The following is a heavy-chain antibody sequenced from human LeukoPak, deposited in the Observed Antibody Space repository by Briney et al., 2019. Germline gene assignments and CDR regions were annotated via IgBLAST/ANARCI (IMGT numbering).Heavy chain of an antibody. J-gene: IGHJ6*02. CDR2: ISYDGSNK. CDR1: GFTFSSYG. Sequence: GRSLRLSCAASGFTFSSYGMHWVRQAPGKGLEWVAVISYDGSNKYYADSVKGRFTISRDNSKNTLYLQMNSLRAEDTAVYYCAKEGQHGAPGGYYGMDAWGQGTTVTVSS. V-gene: IGHV3-30*18. CDR3: AKEGQHGAPGGYYGMDA. D-gene: IGHD6-13*01.